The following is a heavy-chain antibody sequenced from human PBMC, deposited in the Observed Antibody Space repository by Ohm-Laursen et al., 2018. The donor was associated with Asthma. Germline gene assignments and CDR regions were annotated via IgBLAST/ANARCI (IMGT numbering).Heavy chain of an antibody. V-gene: IGHV3-21*01. CDR1: GFTFSSYW. Sequence: SLRLSCSASGFTFSSYWMSWVRQAPGKGLEWVASISTASTFIYYADSVRGRFTTSRDNSKNTLYLQMNSLRAEDTAVYYCARDSGQASDYYDFWSGYYTRNWFDPWGQGTLVTVSS. CDR2: ISTASTFI. J-gene: IGHJ5*02. D-gene: IGHD3-3*01. CDR3: ARDSGQASDYYDFWSGYYTRNWFDP.